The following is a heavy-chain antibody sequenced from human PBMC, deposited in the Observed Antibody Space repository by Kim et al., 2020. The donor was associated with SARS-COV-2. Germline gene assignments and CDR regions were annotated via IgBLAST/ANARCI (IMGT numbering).Heavy chain of an antibody. J-gene: IGHJ4*02. V-gene: IGHV1-69*01. Sequence: KFQGRVTITADESTSTAYMELSSLRSEDTAVYYCARHHYYDSSGYYYYDYWGQGTLVTVSS. D-gene: IGHD3-22*01. CDR3: ARHHYYDSSGYYYYDY.